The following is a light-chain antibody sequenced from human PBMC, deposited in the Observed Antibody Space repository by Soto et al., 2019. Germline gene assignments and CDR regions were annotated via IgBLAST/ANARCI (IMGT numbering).Light chain of an antibody. CDR2: AAS. CDR3: QQSYSTQWT. V-gene: IGKV1-39*01. Sequence: DIHVTQSPSSLSASTGDRVTITCRASQSIRSYLNWYQQKRGKAPKLVIYAASSLHSGVPSRFSGSGAGTDCTRTISSLQPEDVATDYCQQSYSTQWTFGQGTKVDIK. CDR1: QSIRSY. J-gene: IGKJ1*01.